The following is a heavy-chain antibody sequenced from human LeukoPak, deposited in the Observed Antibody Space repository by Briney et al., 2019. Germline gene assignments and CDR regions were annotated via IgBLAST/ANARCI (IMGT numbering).Heavy chain of an antibody. J-gene: IGHJ4*02. CDR2: ISSGGSTI. CDR3: ARGVVGATKRFDY. V-gene: IGHV3-48*03. CDR1: RFTFSTYE. D-gene: IGHD1-26*01. Sequence: GGSLRLSCAASRFTFSTYEMNWVRQAPGKGLEWVSYISSGGSTIYYADSVKGRFTISRDNAKNSLYLQMNSLRADDAAVYYCARGVVGATKRFDYWGQGTLVTVSS.